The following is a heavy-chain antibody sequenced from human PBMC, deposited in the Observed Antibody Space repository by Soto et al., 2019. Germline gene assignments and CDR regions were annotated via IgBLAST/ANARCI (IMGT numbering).Heavy chain of an antibody. CDR2: IDPSGGST. D-gene: IGHD6-19*01. V-gene: IGHV1-46*01. CDR1: GFILTNYY. Sequence: QVQLVQSGAEVKKAGASVKVSCNVSGFILTNYYMHWVRPAPGQGLEWMGVIDPSGGSTTYAQKFQGRITMTTDTSTSTVYMELSSLRSEDTAVYYCARTEQWLVPPFDYWCQGTLVTVSS. J-gene: IGHJ4*02. CDR3: ARTEQWLVPPFDY.